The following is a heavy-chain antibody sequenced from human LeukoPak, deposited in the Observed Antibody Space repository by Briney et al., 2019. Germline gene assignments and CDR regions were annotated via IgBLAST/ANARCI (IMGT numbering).Heavy chain of an antibody. CDR3: ARSDLKYYYYYYGMDV. J-gene: IGHJ6*02. V-gene: IGHV4-59*08. D-gene: IGHD2-21*01. CDR1: GGPISSYY. CDR2: IYDSGST. Sequence: PSETLSLTCTVAGGPISSYYWNWIRQPPGKGLEWIGYIYDSGSTNYNPSLKSRVTISVDTSKTQFSLKLSSVTAADAAVYYCARSDLKYYYYYYGMDVWGQGTTVTVSS.